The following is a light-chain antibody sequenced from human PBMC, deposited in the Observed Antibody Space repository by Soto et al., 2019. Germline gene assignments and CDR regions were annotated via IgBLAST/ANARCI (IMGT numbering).Light chain of an antibody. CDR2: QDK. Sequence: SYELTQPPSVSVSPGQTASITCSGDELGDKYASWYQQKPGRSPVLVIYQDKKRPSGIPERFSGSNSGNTATLTISGTQATDEADYYCQAWDSSYVVFGGGTKLTVL. V-gene: IGLV3-1*01. CDR1: ELGDKY. J-gene: IGLJ2*01. CDR3: QAWDSSYVV.